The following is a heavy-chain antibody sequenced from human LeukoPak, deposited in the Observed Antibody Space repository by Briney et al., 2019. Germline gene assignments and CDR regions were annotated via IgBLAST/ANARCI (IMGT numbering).Heavy chain of an antibody. Sequence: ASVTVSCTASGGTFSSYAISWVRQAPGQGLEWMGGIIPIFGTANYAQKFQGRVTITADESTSTAYMELSSLRSEDTAVYYCARVKRRYYDFWSGGYGMDVWGQGTTVTVSS. CDR3: ARVKRRYYDFWSGGYGMDV. V-gene: IGHV1-69*13. CDR1: GGTFSSYA. J-gene: IGHJ6*02. CDR2: IIPIFGTA. D-gene: IGHD3-3*01.